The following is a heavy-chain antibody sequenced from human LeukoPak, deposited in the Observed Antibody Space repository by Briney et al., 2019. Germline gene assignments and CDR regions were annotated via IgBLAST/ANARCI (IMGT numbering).Heavy chain of an antibody. J-gene: IGHJ5*02. Sequence: GGSLRLSCAASGVTVSRDYMSWVRQAPGKGLEWVSVIYPDGTTYYTDSVKGRFTISRDDSKNTLYLQMNSLRAEDTAVYYCARDRSSWYKGYRWFDPWGQGTLVTVSS. CDR1: GVTVSRDY. D-gene: IGHD6-13*01. CDR2: IYPDGTT. CDR3: ARDRSSWYKGYRWFDP. V-gene: IGHV3-66*01.